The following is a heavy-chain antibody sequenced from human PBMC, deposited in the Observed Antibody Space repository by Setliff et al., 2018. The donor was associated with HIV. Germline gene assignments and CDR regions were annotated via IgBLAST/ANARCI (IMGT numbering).Heavy chain of an antibody. V-gene: IGHV4-34*01. CDR2: VTDDGSA. CDR3: ARGRPLSSTWYGAFDY. D-gene: IGHD6-13*01. Sequence: SETLSLTCAVYGGSFSNYYWSWIRQSPGKGLEWIGEVTDDGSANYSPSLKSRLTTSVDTSRNQFSLKLNSVTAADTAVYYCARGRPLSSTWYGAFDYWGQGSLVTVSS. CDR1: GGSFSNYY. J-gene: IGHJ4*02.